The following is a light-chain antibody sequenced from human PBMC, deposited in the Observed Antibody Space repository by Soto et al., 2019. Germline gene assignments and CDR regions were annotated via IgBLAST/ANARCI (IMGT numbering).Light chain of an antibody. CDR2: DAS. V-gene: IGKV3-11*01. J-gene: IGKJ5*01. CDR3: QQRSNWPPEGT. Sequence: EIVLTQSPATLSLSPGERATLSSRASQSVSSYLAWYQQKPGQAPRLLSYDASNRATGIPARFSGSGSGTDFTLTIGSLEPEDFAVYYCQQRSNWPPEGTFGQGTRLEIK. CDR1: QSVSSY.